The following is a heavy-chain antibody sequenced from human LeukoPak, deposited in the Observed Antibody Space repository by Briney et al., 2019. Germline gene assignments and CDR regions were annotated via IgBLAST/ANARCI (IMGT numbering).Heavy chain of an antibody. J-gene: IGHJ4*01. Sequence: PGGSLRLSCAASGFTFSSYAMSWVRQAPGKGLEWVSAISGSGGSTYYADSVKGRFTISRDNSKNTLYLQMSSLRAEDTAVYYCAKSASAGPAEGFDYWGQEPWSPSPQ. D-gene: IGHD3-10*01. CDR2: ISGSGGST. V-gene: IGHV3-23*01. CDR3: AKSASAGPAEGFDY. CDR1: GFTFSSYA.